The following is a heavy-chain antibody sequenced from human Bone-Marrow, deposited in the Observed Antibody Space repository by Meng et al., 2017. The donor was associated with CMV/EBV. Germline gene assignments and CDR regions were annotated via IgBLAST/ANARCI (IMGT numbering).Heavy chain of an antibody. CDR2: IYSGGST. CDR1: GFTVSSNY. CDR3: ARGSVSPAAIPQH. V-gene: IGHV3-53*01. Sequence: GESLKISCAASGFTVSSNYMSWVRQAPGKGLEWVSVIYSGGSTYYADSVKGRFTISRDNSKNTLYLQMNSLRAEDTAVYYCARGSVSPAAIPQHWGQGTLVTVSS. J-gene: IGHJ1*01. D-gene: IGHD2-2*01.